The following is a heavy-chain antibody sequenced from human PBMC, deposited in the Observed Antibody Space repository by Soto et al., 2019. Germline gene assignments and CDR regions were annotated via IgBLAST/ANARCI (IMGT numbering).Heavy chain of an antibody. CDR1: GFTFSGSA. CDR2: IRSKANSYAT. Sequence: EVQLVESGGGLVQPGGSLKLSCAASGFTFSGSAMHWVRQASGKGLEWVGRIRSKANSYATAYAASVKGRFTISRDDSKNTAYLQMNRLKTEDTAVYYCTRHVHWSGGSCSKPFDYWGQGTLVTVSS. CDR3: TRHVHWSGGSCSKPFDY. D-gene: IGHD2-15*01. V-gene: IGHV3-73*01. J-gene: IGHJ4*02.